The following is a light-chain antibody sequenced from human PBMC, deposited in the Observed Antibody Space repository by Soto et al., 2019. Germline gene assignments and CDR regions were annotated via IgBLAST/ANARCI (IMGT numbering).Light chain of an antibody. CDR2: DAS. V-gene: IGKV3-11*01. J-gene: IGKJ2*02. Sequence: EIVLTQSPATLSLSPGERATLSCRASQSVSSYLAWYQQKPGQAPRLLIYDASNRATGIPARFSGSGSGTDFTLTFSSLEPEDFAVYYCQQRSNWPRGTFGQGTKLEIK. CDR1: QSVSSY. CDR3: QQRSNWPRGT.